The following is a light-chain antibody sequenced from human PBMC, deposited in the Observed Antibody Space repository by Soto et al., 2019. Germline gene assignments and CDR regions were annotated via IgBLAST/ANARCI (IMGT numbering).Light chain of an antibody. CDR3: QQYKNLPYT. Sequence: DIQMTQSPSSLSASVGDRVTITCRASQDINNCLCWYQQKPGKGPKLLIYDASNLETGVPSRFSGSGSGTDFTFTISRLQPEDVATYFCQQYKNLPYTFGQGTKVEI. CDR1: QDINNC. V-gene: IGKV1-33*01. CDR2: DAS. J-gene: IGKJ2*01.